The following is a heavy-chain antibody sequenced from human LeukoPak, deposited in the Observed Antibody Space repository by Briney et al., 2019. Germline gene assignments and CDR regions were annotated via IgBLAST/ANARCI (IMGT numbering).Heavy chain of an antibody. Sequence: GGSLRLSCAASGLTVSTNYMSWVRQAPGKGLEWVVFIRSKRYGGTTQYAASVKGRFTISRDDSKSVAYLQMNSLKTEDTAVYYCSRSYDVLSGYFPPDYWGQGTLVTVSS. CDR1: GLTVSTNY. D-gene: IGHD3-9*01. V-gene: IGHV3-49*04. CDR2: IRSKRYGGTT. J-gene: IGHJ4*02. CDR3: SRSYDVLSGYFPPDY.